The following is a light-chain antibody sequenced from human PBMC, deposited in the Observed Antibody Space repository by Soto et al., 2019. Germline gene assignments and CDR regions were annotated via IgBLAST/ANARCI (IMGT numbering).Light chain of an antibody. J-gene: IGKJ4*01. Sequence: EIVMTQSPATLSVSPGERATLSCRASQSISSSLAWYQQKPGQAPRLLIYGASTSATGIPARFSGSGSGTDFTLTISSLRSVDCPMYYCQQYNNSPPTIAGGTSLEI. CDR2: GAS. V-gene: IGKV3-15*01. CDR3: QQYNNSPPT. CDR1: QSISSS.